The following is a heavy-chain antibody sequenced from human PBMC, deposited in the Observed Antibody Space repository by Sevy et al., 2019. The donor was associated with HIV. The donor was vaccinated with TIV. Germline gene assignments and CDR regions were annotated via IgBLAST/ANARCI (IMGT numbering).Heavy chain of an antibody. Sequence: SEILSLTCAVYGGTFSGHYWSWIRQPPGKGLEWIGQINHSGSTNYNPSLKSRVTISADTSKNQFSLKLSSVTGADTAVYDCVRGKLGATIEDKSFDYWGQGTLVTVSS. J-gene: IGHJ4*02. CDR2: INHSGST. CDR1: GGTFSGHY. CDR3: VRGKLGATIEDKSFDY. V-gene: IGHV4-34*01. D-gene: IGHD1-26*01.